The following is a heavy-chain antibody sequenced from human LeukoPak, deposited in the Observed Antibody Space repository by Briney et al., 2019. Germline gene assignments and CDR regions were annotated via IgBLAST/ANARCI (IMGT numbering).Heavy chain of an antibody. V-gene: IGHV4-39*07. J-gene: IGHJ6*02. CDR3: AREGARGYSSSWTSGYGMDV. CDR2: IYYSVST. D-gene: IGHD6-13*01. CDR1: GGSISSSDYY. Sequence: PSETLSLTCTVSGGSISSSDYYWGWIRQPPGKGLEWIGSIYYSVSTYYNPSLKSRVTVSVDSSKSQFSLKLSSVTAADTAVYYCAREGARGYSSSWTSGYGMDVWGQGTTVTVSS.